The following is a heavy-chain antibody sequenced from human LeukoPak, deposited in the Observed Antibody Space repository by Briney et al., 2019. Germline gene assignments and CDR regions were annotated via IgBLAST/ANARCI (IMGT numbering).Heavy chain of an antibody. D-gene: IGHD4-23*01. J-gene: IGHJ4*02. Sequence: LSLTCAVYGGSFSGYYWSWIRQAPGKGLEWVSYISSSGSTIYYADSVKGRFTISRDNAKNSLYLQMNSLRAEDTAVYYCARDSGGKVPDYFDYWGQGTLVTVSS. CDR1: GGSFSGYY. CDR3: ARDSGGKVPDYFDY. CDR2: ISSSGSTI. V-gene: IGHV3-11*04.